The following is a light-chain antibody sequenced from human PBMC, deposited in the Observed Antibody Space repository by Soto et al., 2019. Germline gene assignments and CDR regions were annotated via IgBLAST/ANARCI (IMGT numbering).Light chain of an antibody. J-gene: IGKJ5*01. CDR2: GAS. CDR3: QQYGSSPALFT. CDR1: QSVSSSY. V-gene: IGKV3-20*01. Sequence: EIVLTQSPGTLSLSPGERATLSCRASQSVSSSYLAWYQQKPGQAPRLLIYGASSRATGIPDRFSGSGSGTEFTLTISRLEPEDFAVYYCQQYGSSPALFTFGPGTRLEIK.